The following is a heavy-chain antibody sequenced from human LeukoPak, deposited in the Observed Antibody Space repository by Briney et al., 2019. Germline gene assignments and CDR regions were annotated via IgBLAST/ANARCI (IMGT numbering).Heavy chain of an antibody. CDR3: ARLSDTAMGSFDY. Sequence: SETLFLTCTVSGGSISSYYWSWIRQPPGQGLEWIGYIYYSGSTNYNPSLKSRVTISVDTSKNQFSLKLSSVTAADTAVYYCARLSDTAMGSFDYWGQGTLVTVSS. J-gene: IGHJ4*02. D-gene: IGHD5-18*01. CDR1: GGSISSYY. CDR2: IYYSGST. V-gene: IGHV4-59*08.